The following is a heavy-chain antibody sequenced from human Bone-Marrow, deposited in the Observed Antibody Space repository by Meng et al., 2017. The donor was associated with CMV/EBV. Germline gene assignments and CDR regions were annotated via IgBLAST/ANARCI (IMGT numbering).Heavy chain of an antibody. CDR2: IKQDGSEK. D-gene: IGHD6-19*01. Sequence: GESLKISWAASGFTFSSYWMSWVRQAPGKGLEWVANIKQDGSEKYYVDSVKGRFTISKDNAKSSLYLQMNSLRAEDTAVYYCAREAPVAVLRGYYYYGMDVWGQGPTVTVSS. CDR3: AREAPVAVLRGYYYYGMDV. V-gene: IGHV3-7*01. J-gene: IGHJ6*02. CDR1: GFTFSSYW.